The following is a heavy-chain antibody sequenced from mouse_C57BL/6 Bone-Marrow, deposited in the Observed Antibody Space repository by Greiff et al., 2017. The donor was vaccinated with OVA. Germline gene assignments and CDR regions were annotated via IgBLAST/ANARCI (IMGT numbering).Heavy chain of an antibody. V-gene: IGHV1-81*01. Sequence: VMLVESGAELARPGASVKLSCKASGYTFTSYGISWVKQRTGQGLEWIGEIYPRSGNTYYNEKFKGKATLTVDTSSSTAYMQLSSLTSEDSAVYYCARGGGDYWGQGTTLTVSS. CDR1: GYTFTSYG. J-gene: IGHJ2*01. CDR3: ARGGGDY. CDR2: IYPRSGNT.